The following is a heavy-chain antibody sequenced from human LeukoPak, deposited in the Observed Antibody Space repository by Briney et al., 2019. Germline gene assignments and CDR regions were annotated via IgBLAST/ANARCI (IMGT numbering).Heavy chain of an antibody. CDR2: INHSGST. J-gene: IGHJ6*02. D-gene: IGHD3-10*01. Sequence: PSETLSLTCVVYGGXFSGYHCTWIRQPPGKGLEWLGEINHSGSTSYNPSLKSRVTLSEDTSKNQFSLEVSSVTAADTAVYYCARGLGSGSAYAMDVWGQGTTVTVSS. CDR3: ARGLGSGSAYAMDV. V-gene: IGHV4-34*01. CDR1: GGXFSGYH.